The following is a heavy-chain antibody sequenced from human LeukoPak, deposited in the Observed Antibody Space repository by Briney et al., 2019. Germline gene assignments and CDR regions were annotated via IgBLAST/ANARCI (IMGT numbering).Heavy chain of an antibody. CDR3: AKDSLLWFGELSDY. CDR2: ISSSSSYI. Sequence: GGSLRLSCAASGFTFSSYSMNWVRQAPGKGLEWVSSISSSSSYIYYADSVKGRFTISRDNSKNTLYLQMNSLRAEDTAVYYCAKDSLLWFGELSDYWGQGTLVTVSS. V-gene: IGHV3-21*04. D-gene: IGHD3-10*01. J-gene: IGHJ4*02. CDR1: GFTFSSYS.